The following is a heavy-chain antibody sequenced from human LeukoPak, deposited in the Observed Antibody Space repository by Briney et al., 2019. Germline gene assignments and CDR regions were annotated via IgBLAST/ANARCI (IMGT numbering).Heavy chain of an antibody. D-gene: IGHD3-22*01. J-gene: IGHJ4*02. V-gene: IGHV3-7*01. CDR2: IKEDGSEK. CDR1: GFTFSYFW. Sequence: PGGSLRLSCAASGFTFSYFWMSWVRQAPGKRLEWVANIKEDGSEKYYVDSVKGRFTISRDNAKNSLYLQMNSLRAEDTAVYYCAREYYYDSSGYGSFGYWGQGTLVTVSS. CDR3: AREYYYDSSGYGSFGY.